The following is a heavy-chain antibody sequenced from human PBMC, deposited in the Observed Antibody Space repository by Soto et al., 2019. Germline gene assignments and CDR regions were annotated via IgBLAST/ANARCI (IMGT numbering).Heavy chain of an antibody. CDR2: IWSDGTNK. D-gene: IGHD4-17*01. J-gene: IGHJ6*02. Sequence: GGSLRLSCAASGFTFSTYGMHWVRQAPGKGLEWVALIWSDGTNKYYADSVKGRFTISRDNSKNTLYLQMNSLRAEDTAVYYCAKDHRYGGNLRGYYGMDVWGQGTTVTVSS. V-gene: IGHV3-30*02. CDR3: AKDHRYGGNLRGYYGMDV. CDR1: GFTFSTYG.